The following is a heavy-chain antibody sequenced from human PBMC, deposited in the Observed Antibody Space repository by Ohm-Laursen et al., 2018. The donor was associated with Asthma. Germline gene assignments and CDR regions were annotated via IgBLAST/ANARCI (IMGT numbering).Heavy chain of an antibody. CDR2: ITSGSDII. J-gene: IGHJ4*02. V-gene: IGHV3-48*01. CDR3: VRAPDYFSLFDS. D-gene: IGHD1-14*01. Sequence: SLRLSCAASGFYFSTYSMHWVRQAPGKGPEWLAFITSGSDIIHYALSVEGRFTISRDNAKKSLYLQMESLRVEDMAVHYCVRAPDYFSLFDSWGQGTLVTVSS. CDR1: GFYFSTYS.